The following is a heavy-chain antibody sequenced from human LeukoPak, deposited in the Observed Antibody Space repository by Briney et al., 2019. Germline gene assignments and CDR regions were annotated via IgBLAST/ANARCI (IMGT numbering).Heavy chain of an antibody. Sequence: PGRSPRLSCAASGFTFDDYAMHWVRQAPGKGLEWVSGISWNSGSIGYADSVKGRFTISRDNAKNSLYLQMNSLRAEDTALYYCAKDKAPEVLEAGTAFDYWGQGTLVTVSS. D-gene: IGHD6-19*01. CDR1: GFTFDDYA. CDR3: AKDKAPEVLEAGTAFDY. CDR2: ISWNSGSI. J-gene: IGHJ4*02. V-gene: IGHV3-9*01.